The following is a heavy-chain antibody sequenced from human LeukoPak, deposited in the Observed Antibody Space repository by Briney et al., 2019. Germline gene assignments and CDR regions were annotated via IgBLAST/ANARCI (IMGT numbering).Heavy chain of an antibody. CDR1: GGSISSYY. Sequence: TETLSLTCTVSGGSISSYYWSWIRQPAGKGLEWIGRIYTSGSTNYNPSLKSRVTISVDKSKNQFSLKLSSVTAADTAVYYCASQLWSGYYYYYMDVWGKGTTVTVSS. V-gene: IGHV4-4*07. CDR2: IYTSGST. D-gene: IGHD3-3*01. J-gene: IGHJ6*03. CDR3: ASQLWSGYYYYYMDV.